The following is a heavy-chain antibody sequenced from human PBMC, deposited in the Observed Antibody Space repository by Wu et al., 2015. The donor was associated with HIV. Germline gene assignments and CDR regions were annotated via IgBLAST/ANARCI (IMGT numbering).Heavy chain of an antibody. V-gene: IGHV1-2*06. CDR1: GYILTSHY. J-gene: IGHJ6*01. D-gene: IGHD2-21*01. CDR2: IDPQLDDS. CDR3: AKPGGAGNLFLKLLSKFGMDL. Sequence: QGQLLQSGTEVAEPGASMKISCTASGYILTSHYIHWVRQIPGRGLEWLGRIDPQLDDSIYSQKLQGRILITRDTSLNIVYLELMRLRRGDTATYYCAKPGGAGNLFLKLLSKFGMDLWGPGTAVVVSS.